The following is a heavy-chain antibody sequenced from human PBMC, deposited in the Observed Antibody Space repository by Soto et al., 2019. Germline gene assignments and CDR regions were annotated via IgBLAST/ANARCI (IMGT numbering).Heavy chain of an antibody. CDR1: GGTFSSYA. CDR3: ARWDGSGSLVDY. D-gene: IGHD3-10*01. CDR2: IIPIFGTA. V-gene: IGHV1-69*13. Sequence: SVKVSCKASGGTFSSYAISWVRQAPGQGLEWMGGIIPIFGTANYAQKFQGRVTITADESTSTAYMELRSLRSDDTAVYYWARWDGSGSLVDYWGQGTLVTVSS. J-gene: IGHJ4*02.